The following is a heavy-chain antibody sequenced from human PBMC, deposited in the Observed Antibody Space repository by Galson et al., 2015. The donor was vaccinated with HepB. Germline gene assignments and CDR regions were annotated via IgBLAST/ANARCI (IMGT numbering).Heavy chain of an antibody. CDR1: GFTFDDYA. CDR3: AKDAYDFWSGNPVFDI. V-gene: IGHV3-9*01. D-gene: IGHD3-3*01. Sequence: SLRLSCAASGFTFDDYAMHWVRQAPGKGLEWVSGISWNSGSIGYADSVKGRFTISRDNAKNSLYLQMNSLRAEDTALYYCAKDAYDFWSGNPVFDIWGQGTMVTVSS. J-gene: IGHJ3*02. CDR2: ISWNSGSI.